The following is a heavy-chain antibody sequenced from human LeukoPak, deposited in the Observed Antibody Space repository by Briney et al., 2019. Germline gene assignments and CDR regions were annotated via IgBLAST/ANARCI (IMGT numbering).Heavy chain of an antibody. J-gene: IGHJ4*02. V-gene: IGHV6-1*01. CDR1: GDSVSSNSAA. CDR2: TYYRSKWYN. Sequence: SQTLSLTCAISGDSVSSNSAAWNWIRQSPSRGLEWLGRTYYRSKWYNDYAVSVKSRITINPDTSKNQFSLQLNSVTPEDTAVYYCARDRRPRLYDSSGYYSGEEYYFDYWGQGALVTVSS. CDR3: ARDRRPRLYDSSGYYSGEEYYFDY. D-gene: IGHD3-22*01.